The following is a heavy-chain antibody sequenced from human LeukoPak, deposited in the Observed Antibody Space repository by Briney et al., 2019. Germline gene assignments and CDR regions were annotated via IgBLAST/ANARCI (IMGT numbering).Heavy chain of an antibody. CDR1: GFTFTNYG. CDR2: ITYDGYYK. V-gene: IGHV3-30*03. J-gene: IGHJ4*02. Sequence: GGSLRHSCAASGFTFTNYGMHWVRQAPGKGLEWVALITYDGYYKYYSDSVKGRFTISSDTSKNTLYLQMNSLRAEGTAVYYCARDLSPVVRASPMGYWGQGTPVTVSS. D-gene: IGHD3-10*01. CDR3: ARDLSPVVRASPMGY.